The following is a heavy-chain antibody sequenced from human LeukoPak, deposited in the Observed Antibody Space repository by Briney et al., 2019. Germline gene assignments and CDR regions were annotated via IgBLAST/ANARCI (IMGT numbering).Heavy chain of an antibody. J-gene: IGHJ4*02. Sequence: PSETLSLTCSVSGGSVSKYYGSWIRQPPGKGLEWIGYVYYTGCTNYNPSLKSRVTVFEDKSKNQFSLRLYSVTVADTAVYYCARHFAYSSSSYFDYWGQGSLVTVSS. CDR3: ARHFAYSSSSYFDY. D-gene: IGHD6-6*01. CDR1: GGSVSKYY. CDR2: VYYTGCT. V-gene: IGHV4-59*08.